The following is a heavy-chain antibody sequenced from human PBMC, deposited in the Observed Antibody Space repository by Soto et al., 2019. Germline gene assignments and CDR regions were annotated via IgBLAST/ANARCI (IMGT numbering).Heavy chain of an antibody. Sequence: ASVKVSCKASGGTFSSYAISWVRQAPGQGLEWMGGIIPIFGTANYAQKFQGRVTITADESTSTAYMELSSLRSEDTAVYYCASQGYGGNFYFDYWGQGTLVTVSS. J-gene: IGHJ4*02. CDR1: GGTFSSYA. D-gene: IGHD4-17*01. CDR3: ASQGYGGNFYFDY. V-gene: IGHV1-69*13. CDR2: IIPIFGTA.